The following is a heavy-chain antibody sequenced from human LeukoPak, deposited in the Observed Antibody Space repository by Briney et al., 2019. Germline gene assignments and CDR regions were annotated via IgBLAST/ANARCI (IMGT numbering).Heavy chain of an antibody. CDR3: ARVLAPGVDDAFDI. V-gene: IGHV1-18*01. D-gene: IGHD3-3*01. J-gene: IGHJ3*02. Sequence: ASVKVSCKASGYTFTSYGISWVRQAPGQGLEWMGWISAYNGNTNYAQKLQGRVTMTTTTSTTTAYMELRGLRSDDTAVYYCARVLAPGVDDAFDIWGQGTMVTVSS. CDR1: GYTFTSYG. CDR2: ISAYNGNT.